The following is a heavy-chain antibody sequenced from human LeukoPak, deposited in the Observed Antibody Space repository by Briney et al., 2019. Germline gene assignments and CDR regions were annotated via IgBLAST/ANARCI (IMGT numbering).Heavy chain of an antibody. CDR1: GGSFSPYY. CDR3: ARGGFYCGGDCYVDY. D-gene: IGHD2-21*02. J-gene: IGHJ4*02. Sequence: SETLSLTCAVYGGSFSPYYWSWIRQPPGKGLEWIGEINHCGSTNYNPSLKSRVTISVDTSKNQFSLRLSSVTAADTAVYYCARGGFYCGGDCYVDYWGQGTLVTVSS. CDR2: INHCGST. V-gene: IGHV4-34*01.